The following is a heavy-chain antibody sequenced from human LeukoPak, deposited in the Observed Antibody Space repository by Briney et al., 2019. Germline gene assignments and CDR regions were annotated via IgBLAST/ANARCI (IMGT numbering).Heavy chain of an antibody. V-gene: IGHV4-61*02. D-gene: IGHD3-9*01. Sequence: SQTLSLTCTVSGGSFSGGGTYWNWIRQSAEKGLEWIGRVYASGSTNYNPSLQSRVTMSVDTSKKQLSLNLTSVTAADTAVYYCARADYDVLSWGQGTLVTVSS. J-gene: IGHJ5*02. CDR1: GGSFSGGGTY. CDR3: ARADYDVLS. CDR2: VYASGST.